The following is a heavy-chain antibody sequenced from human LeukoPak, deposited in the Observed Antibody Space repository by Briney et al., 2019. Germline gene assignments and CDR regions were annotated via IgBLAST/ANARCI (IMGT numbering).Heavy chain of an antibody. CDR2: INHSGST. J-gene: IGHJ4*02. CDR1: GGSFSGYY. D-gene: IGHD3-22*01. Sequence: SETLSLTCAVYGGSFSGYYWSWIRQPPGKGLEWIGEINHSGSTNYNPSLKSRVTMSVDTSKNQFSLKLSSVTAADTAVYYCARLSAPALHYYDSSGYPPGWDYWGQGTLVTVSS. V-gene: IGHV4-34*01. CDR3: ARLSAPALHYYDSSGYPPGWDY.